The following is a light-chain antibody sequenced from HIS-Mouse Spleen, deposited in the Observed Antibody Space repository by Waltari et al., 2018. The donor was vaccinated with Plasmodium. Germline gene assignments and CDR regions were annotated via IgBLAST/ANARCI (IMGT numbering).Light chain of an antibody. CDR3: CSYAGSSTLV. CDR1: SSDVGSYNL. J-gene: IGLJ2*01. V-gene: IGLV2-23*01. CDR2: EGS. Sequence: QSALTQPASVSGSPGQSITISCTGTSSDVGSYNLDHWYPQHPGKAPKLMIDEGSTRPSGVANRLSGSKSGNTASLTISGLQAEDEADYYCCSYAGSSTLVFGGGTKLTVL.